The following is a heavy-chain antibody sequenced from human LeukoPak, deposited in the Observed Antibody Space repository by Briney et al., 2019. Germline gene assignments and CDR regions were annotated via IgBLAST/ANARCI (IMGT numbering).Heavy chain of an antibody. J-gene: IGHJ3*02. CDR1: GFTFSSYA. CDR2: ISGSGSST. V-gene: IGHV3-23*01. CDR3: AKDRVYASGSRDAFDI. D-gene: IGHD3-10*01. Sequence: GGSLRLSCAASGFTFSSYAMSWVRQAPGKGLEWVSGISGSGSSTYYADSVKGRFTISRDNSKNTLYLQMNSLRAEDTAVYYCAKDRVYASGSRDAFDIWGQGTMVSVSS.